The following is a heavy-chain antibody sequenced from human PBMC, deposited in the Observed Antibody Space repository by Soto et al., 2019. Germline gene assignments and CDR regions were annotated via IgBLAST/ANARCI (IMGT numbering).Heavy chain of an antibody. CDR1: GGSISSYY. CDR2: IYYSGST. Sequence: SETLSLTCTVSGGSISSYYWSWIRQPPGKGLEWIGYIYYSGSTNYNPSLRSRVTISVDTSKNQFSLKLSSVTAADTAVYYCARAVTDYYYYGMGVWGQGTTVTVSS. V-gene: IGHV4-59*01. CDR3: ARAVTDYYYYGMGV. J-gene: IGHJ6*02.